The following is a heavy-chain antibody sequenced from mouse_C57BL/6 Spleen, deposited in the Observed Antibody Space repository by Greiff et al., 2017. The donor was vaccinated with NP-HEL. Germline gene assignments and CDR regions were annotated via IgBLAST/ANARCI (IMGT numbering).Heavy chain of an antibody. Sequence: DVKLVESEGGLVQPGSSMKLSCTASGFTFSDYYMAWVRQVPEKGLEWVANINYDGSSTYYLDSLKSRFIISRDNAKNILYLQMSSLKSEDTATYYCARVWYGAMDYWGQGTSVTVSS. J-gene: IGHJ4*01. D-gene: IGHD1-1*02. CDR2: INYDGSST. CDR1: GFTFSDYY. V-gene: IGHV5-16*01. CDR3: ARVWYGAMDY.